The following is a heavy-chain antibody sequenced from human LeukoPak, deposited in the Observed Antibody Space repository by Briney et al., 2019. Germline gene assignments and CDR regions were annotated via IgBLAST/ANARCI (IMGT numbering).Heavy chain of an antibody. CDR1: GFTFGDYA. J-gene: IGHJ4*02. V-gene: IGHV3-49*04. CDR2: IVSKTYGGTA. CDR3: SRDQTPYY. Sequence: GGSLRLSCTASGFTFGDYAMTWVRQAPGKGLEWVGFIVSKTYGGTAEYAASVKGRFTISSDDSKSIAYLQMNSLTTEDTAVYFCSRDQTPYYWGQGTLVTVSS.